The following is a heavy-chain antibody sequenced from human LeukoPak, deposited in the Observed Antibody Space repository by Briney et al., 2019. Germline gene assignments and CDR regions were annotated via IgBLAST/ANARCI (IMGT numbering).Heavy chain of an antibody. D-gene: IGHD6-19*01. CDR2: IYYSGST. V-gene: IGHV4-30-4*01. CDR1: GGSISSYY. Sequence: PSETLSLTCTVSGGSISSYYWSWIRQPPGKGLEWIGYIYYSGSTYYNPSLKSRVTISVDTSKNQFSLKLSSVTAADTAVYYCAREAIAVAGTAFDYWGQGTLVTVSS. J-gene: IGHJ4*02. CDR3: AREAIAVAGTAFDY.